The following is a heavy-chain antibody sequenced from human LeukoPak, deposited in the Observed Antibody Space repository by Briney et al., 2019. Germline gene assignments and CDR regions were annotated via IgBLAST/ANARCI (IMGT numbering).Heavy chain of an antibody. Sequence: SETLSLTCTVSGGSISTYYWSWIRQPPGKGLEWIGYNTGSTNYNPSLKSRITISVDTSKNQFSLKMTSVTAADTAVYYCARLNLLGYCTNDVCPAGGLPFDSWAQGTLVTVSS. D-gene: IGHD2-8*01. V-gene: IGHV4-59*12. CDR3: ARLNLLGYCTNDVCPAGGLPFDS. CDR1: GGSISTYY. CDR2: NTGST. J-gene: IGHJ4*02.